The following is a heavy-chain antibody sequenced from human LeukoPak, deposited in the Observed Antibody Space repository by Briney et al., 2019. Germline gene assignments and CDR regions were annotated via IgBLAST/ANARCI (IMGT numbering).Heavy chain of an antibody. CDR1: GFTSGDYA. CDR3: TREGRGSDAFDY. J-gene: IGHJ4*02. CDR2: IRSKAYGGTT. D-gene: IGHD3-16*01. V-gene: IGHV3-49*04. Sequence: PGGSLRLSCTASGFTSGDYAMSWVRQAPGKGLEWVGFIRSKAYGGTTEYAASVKGRFTISRDDSKSIAYLQMNSLKTEDTAVYYCTREGRGSDAFDYWGQGTLVTVSS.